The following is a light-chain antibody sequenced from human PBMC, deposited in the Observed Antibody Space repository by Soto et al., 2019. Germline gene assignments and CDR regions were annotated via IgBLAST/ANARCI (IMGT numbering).Light chain of an antibody. CDR1: SSNIGRNS. V-gene: IGLV1-44*01. CDR3: AERDDSLNEYV. Sequence: QSVLTQAPSVSGTPGQRVTITCSGSSSNIGRNSVNWYQRLPGTAPKLLTHGNNHRPSGVPDRFSGSKSGTSASLAISGLQDEDEADYCCAERDDSLNEYVFG. CDR2: GNN. J-gene: IGLJ7*01.